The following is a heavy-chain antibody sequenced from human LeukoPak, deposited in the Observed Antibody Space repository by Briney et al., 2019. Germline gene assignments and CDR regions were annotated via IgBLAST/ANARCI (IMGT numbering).Heavy chain of an antibody. CDR1: GYSFTSYW. Sequence: GESLKISCKGSGYSFTSYWIGWVRQMPGKGLEWMGIIYPGDSDTRYSPSFQGQVTISADKSISTAYLQWSSLKASDTAMYYCARRLADFWSGDAFDIWGQGTMVTVSS. J-gene: IGHJ3*02. D-gene: IGHD3-3*01. V-gene: IGHV5-51*01. CDR2: IYPGDSDT. CDR3: ARRLADFWSGDAFDI.